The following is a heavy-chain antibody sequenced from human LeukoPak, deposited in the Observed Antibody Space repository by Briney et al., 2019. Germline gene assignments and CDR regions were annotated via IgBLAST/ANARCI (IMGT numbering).Heavy chain of an antibody. Sequence: ASVKVSCKVSGYTLTELSMHWVRQAPGKGLEWMGGFDPEDGETIYAQKFQGRVTMTEDTSTDTAYMELSGLRSEDTAVYYCASIRICSSTSCYYYFDYWGQGTLVTVSS. CDR3: ASIRICSSTSCYYYFDY. D-gene: IGHD2-2*01. CDR2: FDPEDGET. J-gene: IGHJ4*02. CDR1: GYTLTELS. V-gene: IGHV1-24*01.